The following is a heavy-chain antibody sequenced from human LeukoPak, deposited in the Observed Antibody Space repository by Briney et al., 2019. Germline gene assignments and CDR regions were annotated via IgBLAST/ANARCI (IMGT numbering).Heavy chain of an antibody. Sequence: GSLRLSCAASGFTFSSYSMNWVRQAPGKGLEWIGEINYSGNTNYNPSLKSRVTISVDTSKNQFSLKLNSVTAADTAVYYCARAVRNTVWENYYFDSWGQGTLVTVSS. CDR2: INYSGNT. CDR1: GFTFSSYS. J-gene: IGHJ4*02. D-gene: IGHD1-26*01. CDR3: ARAVRNTVWENYYFDS. V-gene: IGHV4-34*01.